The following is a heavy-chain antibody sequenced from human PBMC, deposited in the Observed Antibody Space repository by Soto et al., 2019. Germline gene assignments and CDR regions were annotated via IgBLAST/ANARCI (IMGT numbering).Heavy chain of an antibody. D-gene: IGHD2-2*01. CDR2: IIPIFGTA. CDR3: ARVRGYCSSTSCYLPYYYYYGMDV. Sequence: SVKVSCKASGGTFSSYAISWVRQAPGQGLEWMGGIIPIFGTANYAQKFQGRVTITADESTSTAYMELSSLRSEDTAVYYCARVRGYCSSTSCYLPYYYYYGMDVWGQGTTVTVSS. CDR1: GGTFSSYA. V-gene: IGHV1-69*13. J-gene: IGHJ6*02.